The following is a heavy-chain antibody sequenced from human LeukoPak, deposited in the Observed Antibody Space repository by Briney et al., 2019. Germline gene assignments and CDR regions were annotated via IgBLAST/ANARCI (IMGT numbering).Heavy chain of an antibody. CDR3: ARSRPYGMDV. CDR1: GGSISSYY. D-gene: IGHD6-13*01. Sequence: SETLSLTCTVSGGSISSYYWSWIRQPPGKGLEWIGEINHSGSTNYNPSLKSRVTISVDTSKNQFSLKLSSVTAADTAVYYCARSRPYGMDVWGQGTRSPSP. CDR2: INHSGST. V-gene: IGHV4-34*01. J-gene: IGHJ6*02.